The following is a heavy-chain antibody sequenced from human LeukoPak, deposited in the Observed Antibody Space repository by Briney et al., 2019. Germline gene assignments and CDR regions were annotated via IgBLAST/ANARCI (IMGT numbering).Heavy chain of an antibody. D-gene: IGHD2-2*01. CDR1: GGSFSGYY. V-gene: IGHV4-34*01. Sequence: SETLSLTCAVYGGSFSGYYWSWIRQSPGKGLEWIGEIDRRGGTNHNPSLKSRVTISIDTSKNQFSLKLSSVTAADTAVYYCARPVYCSATTCQGPFDYWGQGTLATVS. CDR2: IDRRGGT. CDR3: ARPVYCSATTCQGPFDY. J-gene: IGHJ4*02.